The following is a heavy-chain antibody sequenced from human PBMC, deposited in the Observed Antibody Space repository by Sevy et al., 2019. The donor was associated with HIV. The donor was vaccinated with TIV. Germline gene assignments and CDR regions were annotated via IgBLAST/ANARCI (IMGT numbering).Heavy chain of an antibody. J-gene: IGHJ5*02. Sequence: GESLKISCAASGFTFSSNWMSWVRQAPGKGLEWVSYISGSSTTIEHADSVKGRFSISRDNADNSVFLQMNRLRVEDTAVYYCARSLAAAENWFDPWGQGTLVTVSS. D-gene: IGHD6-13*01. CDR3: ARSLAAAENWFDP. CDR1: GFTFSSNW. V-gene: IGHV3-48*01. CDR2: ISGSSTTI.